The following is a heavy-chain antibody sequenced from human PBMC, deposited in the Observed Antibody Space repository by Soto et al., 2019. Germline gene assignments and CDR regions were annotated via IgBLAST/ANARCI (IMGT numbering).Heavy chain of an antibody. V-gene: IGHV3-66*01. CDR1: GFTVSNNY. CDR2: IFSDGST. Sequence: GSLRLSCAASGFTVSNNYMSWVRQAPGKGLEWISVIFSDGSTYYADSVKGRFTISRDNSENTLYLQINSLKAEDTAVYYCARDPFQVFGYWGQGTLVTVSS. J-gene: IGHJ4*02. CDR3: ARDPFQVFGY.